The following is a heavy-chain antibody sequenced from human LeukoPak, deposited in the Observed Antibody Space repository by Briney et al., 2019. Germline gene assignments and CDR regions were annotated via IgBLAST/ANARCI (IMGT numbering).Heavy chain of an antibody. CDR2: IYYSGST. J-gene: IGHJ4*02. V-gene: IGHV4-59*12. CDR1: GGSISSYY. Sequence: SETLSLTCTVSGGSISSYYWSWIRQPPGKGLEWIGYIYYSGSTNYNPSLKSRVTISVDTSKNQFSLKLSSVTAADTAVYYCAREEDSSGYYYAAQYFDYWGQGTLVTVSS. D-gene: IGHD3-22*01. CDR3: AREEDSSGYYYAAQYFDY.